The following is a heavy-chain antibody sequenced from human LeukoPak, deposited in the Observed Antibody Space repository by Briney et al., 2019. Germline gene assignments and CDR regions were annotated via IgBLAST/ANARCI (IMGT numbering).Heavy chain of an antibody. CDR3: ARFPDYCYDSSGAGDY. V-gene: IGHV4-39*01. CDR1: GDSISSSSYY. CDR2: IYYSGST. D-gene: IGHD3-22*01. J-gene: IGHJ4*02. Sequence: SETLSLTCTVSGDSISSSSYYWGWIRQPPGKGLEWIGSIYYSGSTYYNPSLKSRVTISVDTSKNQFSLKLSSVTAADTAVYYCARFPDYCYDSSGAGDYWGQGTLVTVSS.